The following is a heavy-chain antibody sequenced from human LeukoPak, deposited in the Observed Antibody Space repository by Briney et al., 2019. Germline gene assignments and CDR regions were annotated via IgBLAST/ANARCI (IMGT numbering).Heavy chain of an antibody. J-gene: IGHJ5*02. V-gene: IGHV3-11*01. CDR3: ARTHMITFGGALHNWFDP. CDR2: TSGSGASA. D-gene: IGHD3-16*01. CDR1: GFTVSSNY. Sequence: KAGVSLRLSCAASGFTVSSNYMSWVRQAPGKGLEWVSATSGSGASAYYADSVKGRFTISRDNAKNSLYLQMNSLRAEDTAVYYCARTHMITFGGALHNWFDPWGQGTLVTVSS.